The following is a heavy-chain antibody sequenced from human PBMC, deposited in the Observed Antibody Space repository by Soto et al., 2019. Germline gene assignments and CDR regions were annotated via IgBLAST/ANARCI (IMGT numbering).Heavy chain of an antibody. CDR2: IYYSGST. Sequence: SETLSLTCTVSGGSISSSSYYWGWIRQPPGKGLEWIGSIYYSGSTYYNPSLKSRVTISVDTSKNQFSLKLSSVTAADTAVYYCASGSDFWSGYSVDYWGQGTLVTVS. CDR1: GGSISSSSYY. CDR3: ASGSDFWSGYSVDY. J-gene: IGHJ4*02. V-gene: IGHV4-39*01. D-gene: IGHD3-3*01.